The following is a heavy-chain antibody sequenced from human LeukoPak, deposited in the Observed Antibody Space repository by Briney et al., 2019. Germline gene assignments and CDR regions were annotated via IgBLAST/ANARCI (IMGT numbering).Heavy chain of an antibody. Sequence: GGSLRLSYTVSGFTVSSNSMSWVRQAPGKGLEWVSFIYSDNTHYSDSVEGRVTISRDNSKNPLYLQMNSLSAEDTAVYYCARRAGAYSHPYDYWGQGTLVTVSS. J-gene: IGHJ4*02. V-gene: IGHV3-53*01. CDR3: ARRAGAYSHPYDY. D-gene: IGHD4/OR15-4a*01. CDR2: IYSDNT. CDR1: GFTVSSNS.